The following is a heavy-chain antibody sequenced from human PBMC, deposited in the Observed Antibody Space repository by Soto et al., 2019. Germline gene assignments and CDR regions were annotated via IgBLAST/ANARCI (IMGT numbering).Heavy chain of an antibody. V-gene: IGHV1-69*13. Sequence: ASVKVSCKASGGTFSSYAISWVRQAPGQGLEWMGGIIPIFGTANYAQKFQGRVTITADESTSTAYMELSSLRSEDTAVYYRARSTVLRFLEWSHYGMDVWGQGTTVTVSS. CDR2: IIPIFGTA. CDR1: GGTFSSYA. D-gene: IGHD3-3*01. CDR3: ARSTVLRFLEWSHYGMDV. J-gene: IGHJ6*02.